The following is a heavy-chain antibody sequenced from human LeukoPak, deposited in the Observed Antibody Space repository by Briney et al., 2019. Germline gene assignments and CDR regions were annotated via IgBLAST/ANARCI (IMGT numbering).Heavy chain of an antibody. D-gene: IGHD3-10*01. J-gene: IGHJ4*02. CDR2: IYYSGST. V-gene: IGHV4-39*07. CDR3: AREDVWFGELLSIRY. CDR1: GGSISSSSYY. Sequence: PSETLSLTCTVSGGSISSSSYYWGWIRQPPGKGLEWIGSIYYSGSTYYNPSLKSRVTISVDTSKNQFSLKLSSVTAADTAVYYCAREDVWFGELLSIRYWGQGTLVTVSS.